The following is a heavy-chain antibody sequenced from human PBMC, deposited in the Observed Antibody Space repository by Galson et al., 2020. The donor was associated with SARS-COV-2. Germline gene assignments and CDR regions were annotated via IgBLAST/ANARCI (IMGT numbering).Heavy chain of an antibody. CDR2: ISAGGTT. D-gene: IGHD3-10*01. Sequence: GGSLRLSCAASKFSFRDYAMNWLRQAPGKGPEWVSTISAGGTTYYADSVKGRFTISRDNSKNKLFLQMDSLRVEDTATYYCAKEGEWFGESGWFDPWGQGTLVIVSS. CDR1: KFSFRDYA. V-gene: IGHV3-23*01. CDR3: AKEGEWFGESGWFDP. J-gene: IGHJ5*02.